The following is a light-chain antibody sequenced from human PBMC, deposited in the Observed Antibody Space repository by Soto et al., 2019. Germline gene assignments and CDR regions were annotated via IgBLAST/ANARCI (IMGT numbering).Light chain of an antibody. CDR1: QSIGTN. Sequence: DIQMTQAPSSLSASVGDRVTITCRASQSIGTNLNWYQQKPGKAPKLLIYRAFSFQSGVPSRFSGSGSCTDFILTISSLPPEDFGTYYCQQSHRSRAFGAGTNMYIK. J-gene: IGKJ3*01. CDR3: QQSHRSRA. V-gene: IGKV1-39*01. CDR2: RAF.